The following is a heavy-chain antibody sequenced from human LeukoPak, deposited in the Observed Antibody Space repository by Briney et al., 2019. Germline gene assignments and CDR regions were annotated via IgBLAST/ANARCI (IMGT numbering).Heavy chain of an antibody. Sequence: PGGSLRLSCAASGFTFSSYGMHWVRQAPGKGLEWVAVISYDGSNKYYGDSVKGRFTISRDNSKNTVYLQMNSLRAEDTAVYYCAKDPSERGCGGGSCYGWGQGTLVTVSS. V-gene: IGHV3-30*18. CDR2: ISYDGSNK. CDR1: GFTFSSYG. CDR3: AKDPSERGCGGGSCYG. D-gene: IGHD2-15*01. J-gene: IGHJ4*02.